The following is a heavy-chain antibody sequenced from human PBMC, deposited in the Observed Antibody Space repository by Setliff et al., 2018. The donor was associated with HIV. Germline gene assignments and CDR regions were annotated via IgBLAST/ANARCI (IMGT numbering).Heavy chain of an antibody. V-gene: IGHV4-4*02. CDR2: ISHSGTT. J-gene: IGHJ3*02. CDR1: GGSISSTNW. Sequence: SETLSLTCAVSGGSISSTNWWSWVRQPPGKGLEWIGEISHSGTTNYNPSLKSRVTISVDKSKNQFSLKLKSLTAADTAVNYCGRAPDWVAFDIWAKGQWSPSPQ. D-gene: IGHD3-9*01. CDR3: GRAPDWVAFDI.